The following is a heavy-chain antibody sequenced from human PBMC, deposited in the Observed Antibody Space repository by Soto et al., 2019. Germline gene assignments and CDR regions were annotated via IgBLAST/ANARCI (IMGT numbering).Heavy chain of an antibody. CDR2: ISYDGSET. V-gene: IGHV3-30*18. Sequence: GGSLRLSCVASGFTFSSYAMHWVRQAPGKGLEWVALISYDGSETNYADSVKGRFTISRDDSKNTLYLHMNSLRPDDTAMYFCAKDIYTYTPPRSWFDPCGQGTPVTVSS. J-gene: IGHJ5*02. CDR3: AKDIYTYTPPRSWFDP. CDR1: GFTFSSYA. D-gene: IGHD3-16*01.